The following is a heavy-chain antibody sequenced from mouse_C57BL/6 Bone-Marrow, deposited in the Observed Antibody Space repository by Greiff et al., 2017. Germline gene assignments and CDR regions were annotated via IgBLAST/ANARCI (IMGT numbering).Heavy chain of an antibody. CDR3: TRDYGNYAGD. CDR1: GFTFSSYA. CDR2: ISDGGSYT. V-gene: IGHV5-4*01. J-gene: IGHJ2*01. Sequence: EVQLLQSGGGLVKPGASLKLSCAASGFTFSSYAMSWVRQTPGQRLEWVATISDGGSYTYYPDNVKGRFTISRDNAKNNLYLLMSHLKADDTAENYCTRDYGNYAGDWGQGTTLTVSS. D-gene: IGHD2-1*01.